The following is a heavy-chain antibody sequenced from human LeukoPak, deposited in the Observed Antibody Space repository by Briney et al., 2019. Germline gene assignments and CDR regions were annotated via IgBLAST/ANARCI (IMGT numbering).Heavy chain of an antibody. CDR2: ISGSGGST. J-gene: IGHJ4*02. CDR3: AKGGERASVSRPHFDY. CDR1: GFTFSSYA. Sequence: PGGSLRLSCAASGFTFSSYAMSWVRQAPGKGLEWVSAISGSGGSTYYADSVKGRFTISRDNSKNTLYLQMNSLRAEDTAVYYCAKGGERASVSRPHFDYWGQGTLVTVSS. V-gene: IGHV3-23*01. D-gene: IGHD2-21*01.